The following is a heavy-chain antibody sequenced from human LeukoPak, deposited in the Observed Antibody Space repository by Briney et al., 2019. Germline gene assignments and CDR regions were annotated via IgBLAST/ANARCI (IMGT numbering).Heavy chain of an antibody. CDR3: ARGTGIVGATLDY. D-gene: IGHD1-26*01. Sequence: PSETLSLTCAVYGGSFSGYYWSWIRQPPGKGLEWIGEINHSGSTNYNPSLKSRVTISVDTSKNQFSLKLGSVTAADTAVYYCARGTGIVGATLDYWGQGTLVTVSS. CDR1: GGSFSGYY. CDR2: INHSGST. V-gene: IGHV4-34*01. J-gene: IGHJ4*02.